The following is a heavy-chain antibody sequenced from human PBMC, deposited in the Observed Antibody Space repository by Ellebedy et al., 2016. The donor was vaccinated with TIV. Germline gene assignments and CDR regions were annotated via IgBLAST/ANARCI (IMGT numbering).Heavy chain of an antibody. CDR3: AKDQVLTGYYSPDY. V-gene: IGHV3-30*18. D-gene: IGHD3-9*01. CDR1: GFLFRTYG. CDR2: ISDDGSNK. J-gene: IGHJ4*02. Sequence: PGGSLRLSCAASGFLFRTYGMHWVRQAPGKGLEWVAVISDDGSNKYYADSVKGRFTISRDNSKNTLNLQMNILRAEDTAVYYCAKDQVLTGYYSPDYWGQGTLVTVSS.